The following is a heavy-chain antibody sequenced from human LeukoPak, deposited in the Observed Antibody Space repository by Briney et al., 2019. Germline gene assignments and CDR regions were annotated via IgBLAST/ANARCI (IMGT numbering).Heavy chain of an antibody. Sequence: SVKVSCKASGGTFSSCAISGVRQAPGQGLEWMGGIIPIFGTANYAQKFQGRVTITTDESTSTAYMELSSLRSEDTAVYYCARVHGYAFDIWGQGTMVTVSS. CDR3: ARVHGYAFDI. V-gene: IGHV1-69*05. CDR1: GGTFSSCA. J-gene: IGHJ3*02. CDR2: IIPIFGTA.